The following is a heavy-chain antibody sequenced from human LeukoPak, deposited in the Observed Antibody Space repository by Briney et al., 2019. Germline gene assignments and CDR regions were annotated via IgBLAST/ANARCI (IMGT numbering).Heavy chain of an antibody. CDR2: ISSSGSNT. V-gene: IGHV3-21*01. CDR3: ATNSTVTRVGFDY. J-gene: IGHJ4*02. Sequence: GGSLRLSCAASGFTFSSYSMNWVRQAPGKGLEWVSSISSSGSNTYYADSVKGRFTISRDNAKNSLYLQMNSLRAEDMAVYYCATNSTVTRVGFDYWGQGTLVTVSS. D-gene: IGHD4-17*01. CDR1: GFTFSSYS.